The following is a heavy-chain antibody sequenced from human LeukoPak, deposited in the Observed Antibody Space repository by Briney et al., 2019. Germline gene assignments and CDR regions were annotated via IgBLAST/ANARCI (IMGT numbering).Heavy chain of an antibody. CDR1: GGSISSDY. D-gene: IGHD3-10*01. V-gene: IGHV4-59*01. CDR2: IYYSGST. CDR3: ASTRDRGVSGY. Sequence: SETLSLTCTVSGGSISSDYWSWIRQPPGQGLEWIGYIYYSGSTNYNPSLKSRVTISVDTSKNHFSLKLRSVTAADTAVYYCASTRDRGVSGYWGQGTLVTVSS. J-gene: IGHJ4*02.